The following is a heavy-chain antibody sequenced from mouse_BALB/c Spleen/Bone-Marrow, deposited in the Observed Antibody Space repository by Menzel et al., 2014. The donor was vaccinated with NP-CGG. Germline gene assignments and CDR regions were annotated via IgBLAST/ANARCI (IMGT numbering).Heavy chain of an antibody. D-gene: IGHD4-1*02. CDR3: AITTGTPYLDY. Sequence: DVQLVESGGGLVQPGGSLRLSCTTSGFTFTDYYMSWVRQPPGKALEWLGFIRNKANGYTTEYSASVKGRFTISRDSSQSILYLQMNTLRAEDSATYYCAITTGTPYLDYWGQGTTLTVSS. J-gene: IGHJ2*01. V-gene: IGHV7-3*02. CDR2: IRNKANGYTT. CDR1: GFTFTDYY.